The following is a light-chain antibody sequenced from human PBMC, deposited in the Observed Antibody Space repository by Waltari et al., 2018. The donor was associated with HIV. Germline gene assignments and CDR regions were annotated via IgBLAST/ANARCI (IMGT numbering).Light chain of an antibody. J-gene: IGLJ3*02. CDR3: QSYDSSNRV. CDR2: ADN. CDR1: SGSIASDH. Sequence: NFMLTPPHSVSESPGQTVTISCPRTSGSIASDHVQWYQHRPGSSPTTVIYADNQRPSGVPDRFSGSIDSSSNSASLTISGLKTEDEADYYCQSYDSSNRVFGGGTKLTVL. V-gene: IGLV6-57*01.